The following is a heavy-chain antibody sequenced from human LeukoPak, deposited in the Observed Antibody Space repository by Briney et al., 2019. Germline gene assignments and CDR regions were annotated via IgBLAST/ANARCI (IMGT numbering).Heavy chain of an antibody. CDR2: ISYDGSNK. CDR1: GFTFSSYA. D-gene: IGHD1-1*01. V-gene: IGHV3-30-3*01. J-gene: IGHJ6*02. Sequence: GGSLRLSCAASGFTFSSYAMHWVRQAPGKGLEWVAVISYDGSNKYYADSVRGRFTTSRDNSKNSLYLQMNSLRPEDTALYYCAKGSTLYPYGTDVWGQGTTVTVSS. CDR3: AKGSTLYPYGTDV.